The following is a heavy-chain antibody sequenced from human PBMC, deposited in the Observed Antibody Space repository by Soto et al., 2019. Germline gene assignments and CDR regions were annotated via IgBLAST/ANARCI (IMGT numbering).Heavy chain of an antibody. CDR1: GYSFTSYW. Sequence: GESLKISCKGSGYSFTSYWFSWVRHMAGKGLAWMGGIDLSDSYTNYSPSFHGHVTIPAEKSISTAYLQWSSLKASDTAIYYCATHMRCSGGSCYPGYHYYGVDVWGQGTTVTVSS. CDR2: IDLSDSYT. V-gene: IGHV5-10-1*01. J-gene: IGHJ6*02. CDR3: ATHMRCSGGSCYPGYHYYGVDV. D-gene: IGHD2-15*01.